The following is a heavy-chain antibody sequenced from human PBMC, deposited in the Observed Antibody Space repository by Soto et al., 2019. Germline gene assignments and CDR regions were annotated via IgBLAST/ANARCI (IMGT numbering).Heavy chain of an antibody. J-gene: IGHJ4*02. D-gene: IGHD6-6*01. CDR2: IYYSGST. CDR3: AREYSSSAPAPIDY. Sequence: SETLSLTCTVSGGSISSGGYYWSWIRQHPGKGLEWIGYIYYSGSTYYNPSLKSRVTISVDTSKNQFSLKLSSVTTADTAVYYCAREYSSSAPAPIDYWGQGTLVTVSS. CDR1: GGSISSGGYY. V-gene: IGHV4-31*03.